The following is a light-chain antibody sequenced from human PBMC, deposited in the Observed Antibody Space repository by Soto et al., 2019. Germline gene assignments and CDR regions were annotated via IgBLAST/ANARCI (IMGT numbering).Light chain of an antibody. V-gene: IGKV3-11*01. CDR1: QSVSSY. Sequence: EIVLTQSPATLSLSPGETATLSCRASQSVSSYLAWYQQKGGQAPRLLIYDASNRAAGVPARFSGSGSETDFTLTIGSLEPEDFAVYYCQQRRDFYTFGGGTKVEIK. J-gene: IGKJ4*01. CDR3: QQRRDFYT. CDR2: DAS.